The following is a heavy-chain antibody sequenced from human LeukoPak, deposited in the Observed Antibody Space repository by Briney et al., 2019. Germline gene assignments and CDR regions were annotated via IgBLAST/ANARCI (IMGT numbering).Heavy chain of an antibody. J-gene: IGHJ6*02. Sequence: GGSLRLSCAASGFTFSSYGMHWVRQAPGKGLEWVASIRYDGSNKYYADSVKGRFTISRDNSKNTLYLQMNSLRAEDTAVYYCASHCSGGSCQGYYYYGMDVWGQGTTVTASS. D-gene: IGHD2-15*01. CDR2: IRYDGSNK. CDR3: ASHCSGGSCQGYYYYGMDV. V-gene: IGHV3-30*02. CDR1: GFTFSSYG.